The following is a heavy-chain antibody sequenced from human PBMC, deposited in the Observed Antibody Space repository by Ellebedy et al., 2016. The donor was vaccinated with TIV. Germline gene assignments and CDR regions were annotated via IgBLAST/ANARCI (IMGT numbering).Heavy chain of an antibody. D-gene: IGHD3-10*02. CDR3: ARVIPVFRGHNIGNGAFDI. J-gene: IGHJ3*02. CDR1: GYTFTDYY. Sequence: ASVKVSXXASGYTFTDYYIHWVRQAPGQGLEWMGCINPNSGDTDYAPKFQGRVTVTRDTSIGTAYMDLSRLRSDDTAVYYCARVIPVFRGHNIGNGAFDIWGQGTMVTVS. CDR2: INPNSGDT. V-gene: IGHV1-2*02.